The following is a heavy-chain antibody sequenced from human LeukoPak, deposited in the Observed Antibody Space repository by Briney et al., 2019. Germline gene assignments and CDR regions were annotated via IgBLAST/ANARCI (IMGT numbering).Heavy chain of an antibody. D-gene: IGHD2-2*01. Sequence: GASVKVSCKASGGTFSSYAISWVRQAPGQGLEWMGGIIPIFGTANYAQKFQGRVTMTRDTSISTAYVELSRLRSDDTAVYYCARDYCSSTSCLFDYWGQGTLVTVSS. CDR1: GGTFSSYA. CDR3: ARDYCSSTSCLFDY. J-gene: IGHJ4*02. CDR2: IIPIFGTA. V-gene: IGHV1-69*05.